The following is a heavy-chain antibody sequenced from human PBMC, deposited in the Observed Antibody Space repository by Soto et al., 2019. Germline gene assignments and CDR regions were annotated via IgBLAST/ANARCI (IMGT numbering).Heavy chain of an antibody. V-gene: IGHV4-30-2*02. CDR3: ARPYYDTTGYGLDP. D-gene: IGHD3-22*01. J-gene: IGHJ5*02. CDR1: EGTIGDRGYT. CDR2: TYHSGNP. Sequence: PSQLKPVTWSVAEGTIGDRGYTRISKKQPTGKALEWLGHTYHSGNPYYNPSLKSRVIISVDTSKNQFFLRLSSVTTADTAVYYCARPYYDTTGYGLDPWGQGTLVSVSS.